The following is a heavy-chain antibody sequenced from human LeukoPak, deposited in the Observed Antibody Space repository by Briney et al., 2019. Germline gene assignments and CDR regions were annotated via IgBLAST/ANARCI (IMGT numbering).Heavy chain of an antibody. Sequence: GGSLRLSCAASGFXFSSYAISWVRQAPGKGLEWVSAISGSGGSTYYADSVKGRFTISRDNSKNTLYLQMNSLRAEDTAVYYCAKDSLYCGGDCYWADYFDYWGQGTLVTVSS. CDR1: GFXFSSYA. J-gene: IGHJ4*02. D-gene: IGHD2-21*02. CDR3: AKDSLYCGGDCYWADYFDY. V-gene: IGHV3-23*01. CDR2: ISGSGGST.